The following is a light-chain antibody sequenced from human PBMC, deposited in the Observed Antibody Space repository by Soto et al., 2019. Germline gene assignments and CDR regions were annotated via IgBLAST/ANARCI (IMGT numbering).Light chain of an antibody. J-gene: IGLJ1*01. V-gene: IGLV2-14*01. CDR3: SSYTISNTLV. CDR2: DVS. CDR1: SSDVGGYNY. Sequence: SVLAQPASVSGSPGQSITISRPGTSSDVGGYNYVSWYQQYPGKAPKLMIYDVSNRPSGVSNRFSGSKSGNTASLTISGLQAEDEADYYCSSYTISNTLVFGSGTKVTVL.